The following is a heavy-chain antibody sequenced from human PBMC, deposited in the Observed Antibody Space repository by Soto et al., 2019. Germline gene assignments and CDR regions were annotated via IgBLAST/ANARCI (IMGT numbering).Heavy chain of an antibody. D-gene: IGHD3-22*01. Sequence: ASATLSITCTVSGGSIRSYYWGWIRQAPGKGLEWIGHIHNSGTSTHNPSLNGRVTISIDMSKKQFSLKLTSLTSADTAVYYCARDFYDSVGYTWFDSWSQGTLVTAPQ. CDR2: IHNSGTS. V-gene: IGHV4-59*01. J-gene: IGHJ5*01. CDR1: GGSIRSYY. CDR3: ARDFYDSVGYTWFDS.